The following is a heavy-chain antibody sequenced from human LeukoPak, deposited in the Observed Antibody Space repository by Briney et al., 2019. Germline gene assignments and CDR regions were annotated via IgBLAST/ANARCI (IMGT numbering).Heavy chain of an antibody. Sequence: PSETLSLTCTVSGDSISSGDYYWSWIRQPAGKGLEWIGRISSSGSTNYNPSLKSRVTISVDTSKNQFSLKLSSVTAADTAVYYCASDTMIVVVTPLPAQYYFDYWGQGTLVTVSS. CDR2: ISSSGST. CDR3: ASDTMIVVVTPLPAQYYFDY. V-gene: IGHV4-61*02. J-gene: IGHJ4*02. CDR1: GDSISSGDYY. D-gene: IGHD3-22*01.